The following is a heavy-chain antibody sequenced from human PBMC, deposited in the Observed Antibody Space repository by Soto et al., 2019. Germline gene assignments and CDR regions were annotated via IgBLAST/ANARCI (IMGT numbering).Heavy chain of an antibody. CDR2: IDPSGSYT. D-gene: IGHD3-22*01. CDR3: ARLTYDSSGYSQYMDV. J-gene: IGHJ6*02. CDR1: GYSFTSYW. Sequence: PGESLKISCKGSGYSFTSYWISWVRQMPGKGLEWMGRIDPSGSYTNYSPSFQGHVTISADKSISTAYLQWSSLKASDTAMYYCARLTYDSSGYSQYMDVWGQGTTVTVSS. V-gene: IGHV5-10-1*01.